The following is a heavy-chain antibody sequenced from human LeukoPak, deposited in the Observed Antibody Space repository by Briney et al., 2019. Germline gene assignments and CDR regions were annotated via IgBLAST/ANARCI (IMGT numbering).Heavy chain of an antibody. CDR1: GFTFSSYA. V-gene: IGHV3-30-3*01. CDR3: ARDTTMVRGVMPYYGMDV. J-gene: IGHJ6*02. D-gene: IGHD3-10*01. CDR2: ISYDGSDK. Sequence: GGSLRLSCAASGFTFSSYAMHWVRQAPGKGLEGVAVISYDGSDKYYADSVKGRFTISRDNSKNTLYLQMNSLRAEDTAVYYCARDTTMVRGVMPYYGMDVWGQGTTVTVSS.